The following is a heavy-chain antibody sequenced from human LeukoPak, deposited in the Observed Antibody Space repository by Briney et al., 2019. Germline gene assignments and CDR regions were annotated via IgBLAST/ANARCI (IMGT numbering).Heavy chain of an antibody. J-gene: IGHJ4*02. V-gene: IGHV1-18*01. Sequence: ASVKVSCKASGYTFTIYDISWVRQAPGQGLEWMGWISTYTGNTNYAQKLQGRVTITTDESTSTAYMELSSLRSEDTAVYYCARGRFSGSYDYWGQGTLVTVSS. CDR3: ARGRFSGSYDY. D-gene: IGHD1-26*01. CDR2: ISTYTGNT. CDR1: GYTFTIYD.